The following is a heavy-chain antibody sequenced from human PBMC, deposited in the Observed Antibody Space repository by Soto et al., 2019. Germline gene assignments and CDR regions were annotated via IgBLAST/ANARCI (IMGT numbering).Heavy chain of an antibody. CDR1: GITFSDYA. V-gene: IGHV3-23*01. Sequence: EVQLLESGGGLVQPGGSLRLSCAASGITFSDYAMYWVRQAPGKGLEWVSGISGSDGSTNYADSVKGRFTISRDNSKNTLYLQMNSLRAEYTAIYYCTKAWCSSTRCYTKLWISVGMDVWGQGTTVTVTS. CDR2: ISGSDGST. CDR3: TKAWCSSTRCYTKLWISVGMDV. D-gene: IGHD2-2*01. J-gene: IGHJ6*02.